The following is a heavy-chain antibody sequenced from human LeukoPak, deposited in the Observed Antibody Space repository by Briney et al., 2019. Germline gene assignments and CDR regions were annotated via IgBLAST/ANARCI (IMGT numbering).Heavy chain of an antibody. CDR1: GGSISSGSYY. V-gene: IGHV4-61*02. J-gene: IGHJ5*02. CDR2: IYTSGST. CDR3: ARDGSSWYNWFDP. D-gene: IGHD6-13*01. Sequence: SQTLSLTCTVSGGSISSGSYYWSWIRQPAGKGLEWIGRIYTSGSTNHNPSLKSRVTISVDTSKNQFSLKLSSVTAADTAVYYCARDGSSWYNWFDPWGQGTLVTVSS.